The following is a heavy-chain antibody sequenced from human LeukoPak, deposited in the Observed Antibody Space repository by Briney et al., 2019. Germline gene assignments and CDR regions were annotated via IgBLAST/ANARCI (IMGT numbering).Heavy chain of an antibody. D-gene: IGHD3-22*01. V-gene: IGHV5-51*01. Sequence: GESLKISCKGSGYTFTTYWIGWVRQMPGKGLEWMGIIYPGDSDTRYSPSLQGQVTISADKSTSTAYLQWSSLKASDTAMYYCARQYYYSSGYVPYFDYWGQGTLVTVSS. J-gene: IGHJ4*02. CDR3: ARQYYYSSGYVPYFDY. CDR1: GYTFTTYW. CDR2: IYPGDSDT.